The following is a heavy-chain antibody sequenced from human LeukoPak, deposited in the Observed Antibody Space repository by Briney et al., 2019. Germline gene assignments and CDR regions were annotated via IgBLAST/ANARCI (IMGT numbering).Heavy chain of an antibody. CDR2: IYYSGST. CDR3: ARKNWGSHIYYFDY. J-gene: IGHJ4*02. V-gene: IGHV4-59*01. Sequence: PSETLSLTCTVSGGSISGYYWSWLRQPPGKGLEWIGYIYYSGSTNYNPSLKSRVTISVDTSKNQFSLKLSSVTAADTAVYYCARKNWGSHIYYFDYWGQGTLVTVSS. D-gene: IGHD7-27*01. CDR1: GGSISGYY.